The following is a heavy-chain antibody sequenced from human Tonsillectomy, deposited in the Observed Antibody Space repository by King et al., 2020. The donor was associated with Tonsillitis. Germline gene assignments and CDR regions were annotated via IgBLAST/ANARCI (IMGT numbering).Heavy chain of an antibody. CDR3: ARGGGNYGDLHD. V-gene: IGHV3-7*03. CDR2: IEQHGSQK. Sequence: VQLVESGGGLVQPGGSLRLTCVASGFTFSNYWMTWVRQAPGKGLEWVANIEQHGSQKNYVDSVKGRFTISRDNAKNSLNLQMNSLRAEDTAVYYCARGGGNYGDLHDWGQGTLVTVSS. J-gene: IGHJ4*02. D-gene: IGHD1-7*01. CDR1: GFTFSNYW.